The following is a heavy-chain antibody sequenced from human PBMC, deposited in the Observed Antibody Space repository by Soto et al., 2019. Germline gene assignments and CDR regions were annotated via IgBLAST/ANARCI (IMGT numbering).Heavy chain of an antibody. V-gene: IGHV3-21*01. CDR2: ISSSSSFI. CDR1: GFTFSSYS. Sequence: EVQLVESGGGLVKPGGSLRLSCAASGFTFSSYSMNWVRQAPGKGLEWVASISSSSSFIYYADSVKGRFTISRDNAKNSLYLQMNSLSAEDTAVYYCASDDRATTGEIGAFDIWGQGTMVTVSS. CDR3: ASDDRATTGEIGAFDI. J-gene: IGHJ3*02. D-gene: IGHD1-26*01.